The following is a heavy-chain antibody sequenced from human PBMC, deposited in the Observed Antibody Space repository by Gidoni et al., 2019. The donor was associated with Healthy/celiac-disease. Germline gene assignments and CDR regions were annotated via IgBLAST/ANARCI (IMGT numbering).Heavy chain of an antibody. CDR3: ARGTGGAHYGMDV. J-gene: IGHJ6*02. Sequence: QLQLVESGGGVVQPGRSLRLSCSASGFTFSSYAMHWVRQAPGKGLEWVAVISYDGSNKYYADSVKGRFTISRDNAKNTLYLQMNSLRAEDTAVYYCARGTGGAHYGMDVWGQGTTVTVSS. V-gene: IGHV3-30-3*01. CDR2: ISYDGSNK. CDR1: GFTFSSYA. D-gene: IGHD3-10*01.